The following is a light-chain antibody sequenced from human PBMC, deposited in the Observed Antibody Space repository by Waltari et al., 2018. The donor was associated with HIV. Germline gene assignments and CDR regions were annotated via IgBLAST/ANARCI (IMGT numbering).Light chain of an antibody. V-gene: IGLV1-44*01. CDR2: SNN. Sequence: QSVLTQPPSASGTPGQRVTISCSGSSSNIGSNTVNWYQQLPGTAPQLLIYSNNPRPSGVPDRFSGSKSGTSASLAISGLQSEDEADYYCAAWDDSLNGHVVFGGGTKLTVL. CDR3: AAWDDSLNGHVV. J-gene: IGLJ2*01. CDR1: SSNIGSNT.